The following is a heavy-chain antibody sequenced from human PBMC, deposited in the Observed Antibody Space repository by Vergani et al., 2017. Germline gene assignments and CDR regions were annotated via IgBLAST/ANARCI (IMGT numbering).Heavy chain of an antibody. V-gene: IGHV3-30*18. CDR3: AKEGLNGLMVYAGGVGDAFDI. Sequence: QVQLVESGGGVVQPGRSLRLSCAASGFTFSSYGMHWVRQAPGKGLEWVAVISYDGSNKYYADSVKGRFTISRDNSKNTLYLQMNSLRAEDTAVYYCAKEGLNGLMVYAGGVGDAFDIWGQGTMVTVSS. J-gene: IGHJ3*02. D-gene: IGHD2-8*01. CDR1: GFTFSSYG. CDR2: ISYDGSNK.